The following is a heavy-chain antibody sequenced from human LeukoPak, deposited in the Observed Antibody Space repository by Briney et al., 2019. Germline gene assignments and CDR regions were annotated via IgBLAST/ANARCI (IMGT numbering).Heavy chain of an antibody. Sequence: PGGSLRLSCAASGFSFDDYVMHWVRQVPGKGLEWVSGISWNSASIGYADSVKGRFTISRDNAKSSLYLQMNSLRPEDTAFYYCTKDRLFLHDALDIWGQGTMVTVSS. V-gene: IGHV3-9*01. J-gene: IGHJ3*02. CDR1: GFSFDDYV. D-gene: IGHD2-21*01. CDR2: ISWNSASI. CDR3: TKDRLFLHDALDI.